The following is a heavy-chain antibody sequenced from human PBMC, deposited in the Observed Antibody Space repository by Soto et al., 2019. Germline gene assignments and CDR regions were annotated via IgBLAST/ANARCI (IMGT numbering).Heavy chain of an antibody. J-gene: IGHJ4*02. CDR1: GYTFPSYA. D-gene: IGHD6-13*01. CDR2: INAGNGNT. V-gene: IGHV1-3*01. CDR3: ARGRNIAAAGKFVDY. Sequence: ASVKVSCKASGYTFPSYAMHWVRQAPGQRLEWMGWINAGNGNTKYSQKFQGRVTITRDTSASTAYMELSSLRSEDTAVYYCARGRNIAAAGKFVDYWGQGTLVTVSS.